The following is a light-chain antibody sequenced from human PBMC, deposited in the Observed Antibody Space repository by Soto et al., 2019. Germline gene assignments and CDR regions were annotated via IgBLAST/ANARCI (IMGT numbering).Light chain of an antibody. CDR2: GAS. J-gene: IGKJ4*01. CDR3: QQYQSLT. CDR1: QSVSSN. V-gene: IGKV3-15*01. Sequence: EIVMTQSPATLSVSPGERATFSCRASQSVSSNLAWYQQKPGQAPRLLIYGASIRATGIPARFCGSGSGTDFTLTITRLEPEDFAVYYCQQYQSLTFGAGTKVDIK.